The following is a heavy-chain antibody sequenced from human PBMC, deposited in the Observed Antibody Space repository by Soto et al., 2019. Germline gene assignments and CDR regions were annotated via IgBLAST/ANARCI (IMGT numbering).Heavy chain of an antibody. Sequence: ASVKVSCKASGYTFFTYDISWVRQAPGQGLEWMGWISTYSGDTKYVQKFQGRVTMTTDTSTTTAYLELRSLRSDDTAVYYCARHHGPTTSENWFDPWGQGTLGTVSS. CDR2: ISTYSGDT. D-gene: IGHD5-12*01. CDR3: ARHHGPTTSENWFDP. CDR1: GYTFFTYD. V-gene: IGHV1-18*01. J-gene: IGHJ5*02.